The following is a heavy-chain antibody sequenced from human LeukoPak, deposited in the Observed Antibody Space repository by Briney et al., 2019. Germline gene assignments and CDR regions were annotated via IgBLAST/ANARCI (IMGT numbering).Heavy chain of an antibody. D-gene: IGHD5-18*01. J-gene: IGHJ4*02. V-gene: IGHV3-7*01. Sequence: GGSLRLSCAASGFTFSDYYMSWIRQAPGKGLEWVANINQDGSLKYYVDSVKGRFTISRDNAKNSLYLQMNSLRGEDTAVYSCARDLRTGYTYGYPLDYWGQGTLVTVSS. CDR2: INQDGSLK. CDR1: GFTFSDYY. CDR3: ARDLRTGYTYGYPLDY.